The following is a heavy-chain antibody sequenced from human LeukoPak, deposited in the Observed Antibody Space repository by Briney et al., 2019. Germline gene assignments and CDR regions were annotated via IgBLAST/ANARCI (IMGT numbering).Heavy chain of an antibody. CDR2: IYYSGST. Sequence: PSETLSLTCGVYGGAFSGYYWSWIRQPPGKGLEWIGYIYYSGSTNYNPSLKSRVTISVDTSKNQFSLKLSSVTAADTAVYYCAREKIAVAGSNNAFDIWGQGTMVTVSS. D-gene: IGHD6-19*01. CDR3: AREKIAVAGSNNAFDI. CDR1: GGAFSGYY. V-gene: IGHV4-59*01. J-gene: IGHJ3*02.